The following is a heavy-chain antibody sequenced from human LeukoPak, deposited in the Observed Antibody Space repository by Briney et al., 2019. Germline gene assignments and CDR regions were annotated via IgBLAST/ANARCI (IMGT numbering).Heavy chain of an antibody. Sequence: AGTLTLSCAASAFTFTSITMTWVRQAPGKELEWGSTISGSGGGTFYADSVKGRFTISRDNSKNTLYLQMNSLRVDDTAVYYCAKGSSSGWSKFDYWGQGTLVTVSS. V-gene: IGHV3-23*01. CDR1: AFTFTSIT. CDR2: ISGSGGGT. CDR3: AKGSSSGWSKFDY. J-gene: IGHJ4*02. D-gene: IGHD6-19*01.